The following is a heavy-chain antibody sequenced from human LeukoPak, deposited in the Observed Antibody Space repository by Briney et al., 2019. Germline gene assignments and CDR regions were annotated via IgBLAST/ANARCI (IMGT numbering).Heavy chain of an antibody. D-gene: IGHD1-1*01. CDR3: ARGSETTGNNWFDP. CDR2: INHSGST. V-gene: IGHV4-34*01. J-gene: IGHJ5*02. CDR1: GGSFSGYY. Sequence: SETLSLTCAVYGGSFSGYYWSWIRQPPGKGLEWIGEINHSGSTNYNPSLKSRVTISVDTSKNQFSLTVSSVTAADTALYYCARGSETTGNNWFDPGGQGTLVTVPS.